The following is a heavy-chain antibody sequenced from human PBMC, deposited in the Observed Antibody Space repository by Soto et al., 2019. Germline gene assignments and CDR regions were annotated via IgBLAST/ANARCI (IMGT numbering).Heavy chain of an antibody. CDR1: GFTFSSYE. D-gene: IGHD3-22*01. CDR3: ARGGYYFDSSGYFLSYYGLDV. Sequence: PGGSLRLSCGGSGFTFSSYEMNWVRQAPGKGLEWVSYITSNGDTIHYTDSVKGRFTISRDNAKNSLSLQMNSLRAEDTAIYYCARGGYYFDSSGYFLSYYGLDVWGQGTTVTVSS. J-gene: IGHJ6*02. V-gene: IGHV3-48*03. CDR2: ITSNGDTI.